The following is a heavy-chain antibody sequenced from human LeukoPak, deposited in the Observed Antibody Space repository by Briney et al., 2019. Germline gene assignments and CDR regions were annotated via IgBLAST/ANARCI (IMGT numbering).Heavy chain of an antibody. D-gene: IGHD3-9*01. Sequence: GGSLRLSCAASGFTFSSYSMNRVRQAPGKGLEWVSSISSSSSYIYYADSVKGRFTISRDNARNSLYLQMNSLRAEDTAVYYCATPLRYFDWLSFDYWGQGTLVTVSS. J-gene: IGHJ4*02. CDR2: ISSSSSYI. V-gene: IGHV3-21*01. CDR3: ATPLRYFDWLSFDY. CDR1: GFTFSSYS.